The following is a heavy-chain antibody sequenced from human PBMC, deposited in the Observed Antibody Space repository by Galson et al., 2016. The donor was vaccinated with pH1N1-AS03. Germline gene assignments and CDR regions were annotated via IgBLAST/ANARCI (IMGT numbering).Heavy chain of an antibody. V-gene: IGHV3-9*01. D-gene: IGHD2-15*01. J-gene: IGHJ4*02. CDR3: AKSAGYCSSGSCAVQGYFDS. CDR2: IIWHSGTR. CDR1: GFPFDDYA. Sequence: SLRLSCAGSGFPFDDYALHWVRQAPGKGLESVAGIIWHSGTRGYSGPVFARFTITRHNAKNTLYMHMNSLRTEDTALYYFAKSAGYCSSGSCAVQGYFDSWGQGTLFTVSS.